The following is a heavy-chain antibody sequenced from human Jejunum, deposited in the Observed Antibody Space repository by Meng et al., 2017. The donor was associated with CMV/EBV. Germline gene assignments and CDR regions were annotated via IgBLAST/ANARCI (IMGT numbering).Heavy chain of an antibody. D-gene: IGHD2-15*01. V-gene: IGHV3-49*04. Sequence: GFRASASFMAWVRQTPGKGLEWVGFIRSKNSGGTTEYAASVKGRFLVSRDESNSVTYLQMNDLRIEDTAIYYCTRCGINCYLDYWGQGTLVTVSS. CDR3: TRCGINCYLDY. CDR1: GFRASASF. CDR2: IRSKNSGGTT. J-gene: IGHJ4*03.